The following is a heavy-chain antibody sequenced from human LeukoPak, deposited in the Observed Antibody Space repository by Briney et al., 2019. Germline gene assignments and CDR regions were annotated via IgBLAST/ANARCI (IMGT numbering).Heavy chain of an antibody. V-gene: IGHV3-30-3*01. Sequence: PGGSLRLSCAASGFTFSSYAMHWVRQAPGKGLEWVAVISYDGSNKYYADSVKGRFTISRDNSKNTLYLQMNSLRAEDTAVYYCASLSRNHIVVVVAATPFDYWGQGTLVTVSS. D-gene: IGHD2-15*01. CDR3: ASLSRNHIVVVVAATPFDY. CDR2: ISYDGSNK. J-gene: IGHJ4*02. CDR1: GFTFSSYA.